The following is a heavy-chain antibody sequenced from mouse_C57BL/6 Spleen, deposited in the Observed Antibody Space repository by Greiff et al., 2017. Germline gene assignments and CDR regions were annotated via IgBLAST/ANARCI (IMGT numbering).Heavy chain of an antibody. CDR1: GFTFSDYG. J-gene: IGHJ1*03. CDR3: ASDGYYWYFDV. V-gene: IGHV5-17*01. CDR2: ISSGSSII. D-gene: IGHD2-3*01. Sequence: DVKLVASGGGLVKPGGSLKLSCAASGFTFSDYGMHWVRQAPEKGLEWVAYISSGSSIIYYADTVKGRFTISRDNAKNTLFLQMPSLRSEDTAMYYCASDGYYWYFDVWGTGTTVTVSS.